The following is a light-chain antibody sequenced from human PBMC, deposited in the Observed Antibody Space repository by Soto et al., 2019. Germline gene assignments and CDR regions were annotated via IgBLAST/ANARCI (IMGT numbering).Light chain of an antibody. V-gene: IGLV1-40*01. Sequence: QSVLTQPPSVSGAPGQRVTISCTGSSSNIGAGYDVHWYQQLPGTAPKLLIYGNSNRPSGVPDRFSGSKSGTSASLAITWLQAEDEADYYCQSSDSSLSGLVFGTGTKLTVL. J-gene: IGLJ1*01. CDR3: QSSDSSLSGLV. CDR2: GNS. CDR1: SSNIGAGYD.